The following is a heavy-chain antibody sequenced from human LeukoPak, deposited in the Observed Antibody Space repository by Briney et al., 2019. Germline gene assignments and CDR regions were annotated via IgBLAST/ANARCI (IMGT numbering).Heavy chain of an antibody. V-gene: IGHV3-30*02. Sequence: GGSLRLSCAASAFTFSSYGMHWVRQAPGKGLQWLAFIRYGESEQYYLDSVKGRFTISRDNSKNTVYLQLNSLRSEDTAMYYCVKEGFDPWGQGTLVTVSS. J-gene: IGHJ5*02. CDR3: VKEGFDP. CDR2: IRYGESEQ. CDR1: AFTFSSYG.